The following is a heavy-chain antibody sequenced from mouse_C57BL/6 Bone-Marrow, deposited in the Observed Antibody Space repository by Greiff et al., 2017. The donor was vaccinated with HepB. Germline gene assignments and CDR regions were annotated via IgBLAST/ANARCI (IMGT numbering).Heavy chain of an antibody. J-gene: IGHJ3*01. D-gene: IGHD2-4*01. V-gene: IGHV1-54*01. Sequence: VQLQQSGAELVRPGTSVKVSCKASGYAFTNYLIEWVKQRPGQGLEWIGVINPGSGGTNYNEKFKGKATLTADKSSSTAYMQLSSLTSEDSAVYFCARGVIYYDYDGGFAYWGQGTLVTVSA. CDR3: ARGVIYYDYDGGFAY. CDR2: INPGSGGT. CDR1: GYAFTNYL.